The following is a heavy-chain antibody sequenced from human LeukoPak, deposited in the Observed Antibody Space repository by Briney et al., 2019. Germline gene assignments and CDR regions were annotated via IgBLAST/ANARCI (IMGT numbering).Heavy chain of an antibody. J-gene: IGHJ4*02. Sequence: GGSVRLSCAASGFTFSSYGIHWVRQAPGKGLEWVTFIQYDGNNKYYADSVKGRFTISRDNSKNTLYLQMNSLRPEDTAVYFCAKDPSHARIGDYWGQGTLVTVSS. CDR3: AKDPSHARIGDY. CDR2: IQYDGNNK. CDR1: GFTFSSYG. V-gene: IGHV3-30*02. D-gene: IGHD6-6*01.